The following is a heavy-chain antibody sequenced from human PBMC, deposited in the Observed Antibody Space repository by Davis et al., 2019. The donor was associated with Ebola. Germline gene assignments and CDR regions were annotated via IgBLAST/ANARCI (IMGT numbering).Heavy chain of an antibody. D-gene: IGHD4-17*01. CDR2: IRSKANSYVT. Sequence: GESLKISCAASGFTFSNYGMHWVRQASGIGLEWVGRIRSKANSYVTAYAASVRGRFSISRDDSSNTAYLQMNSLKAEDTAVYYCAARGHDDGDPPLDSWGQGTLVTVSS. J-gene: IGHJ5*01. V-gene: IGHV3-73*01. CDR1: GFTFSNYG. CDR3: AARGHDDGDPPLDS.